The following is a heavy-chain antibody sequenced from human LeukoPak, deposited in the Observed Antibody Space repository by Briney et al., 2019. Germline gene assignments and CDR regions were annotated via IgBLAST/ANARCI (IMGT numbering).Heavy chain of an antibody. CDR2: IYGSGST. J-gene: IGHJ5*02. D-gene: IGHD1-1*01. CDR3: AREGTSGTHLNWFDP. Sequence: KTSETLSLTCTVSGGSISSYYWCWIRQPPGKGLEWIGHIYGSGSTNYNHSLKSRVTLSVDTSKNQFSLKLSSVTAADTAVYYCAREGTSGTHLNWFDPWGQGTLVTVSS. V-gene: IGHV4-59*01. CDR1: GGSISSYY.